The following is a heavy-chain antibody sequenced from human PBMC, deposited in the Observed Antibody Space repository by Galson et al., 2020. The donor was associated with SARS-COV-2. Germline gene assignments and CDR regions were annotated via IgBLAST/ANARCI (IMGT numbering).Heavy chain of an antibody. D-gene: IGHD2-15*01. CDR1: GFPVSSNY. CDR3: ARTHDCSGGTCSYYFDF. CDR2: IYSGGRT. J-gene: IGHJ4*02. Sequence: GGSLRLSCAASGFPVSSNYVSWLRQAPGQGLERVSVIYSGGRTYYADSVKGRFTIPRDNSKNTVYLQIRGLRAEDTAVYYCARTHDCSGGTCSYYFDFWGQGTLVTVSS. V-gene: IGHV3-53*05.